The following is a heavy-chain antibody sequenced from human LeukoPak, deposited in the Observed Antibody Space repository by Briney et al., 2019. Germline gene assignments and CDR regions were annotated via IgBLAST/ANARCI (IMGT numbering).Heavy chain of an antibody. CDR1: GYTFSTYA. V-gene: IGHV3-23*01. CDR2: ISVSGGST. J-gene: IGHJ4*02. D-gene: IGHD6-19*01. CDR3: AKTKGIAVAGAVDY. Sequence: GGSLRLSCAASGYTFSTYAMSWVRQAPGKGLEWVSVISVSGGSTYYADSVKGRFTISRDNSKNTLYLQMNSLRAEDTAVYYCAKTKGIAVAGAVDYWGQGTLVTVSS.